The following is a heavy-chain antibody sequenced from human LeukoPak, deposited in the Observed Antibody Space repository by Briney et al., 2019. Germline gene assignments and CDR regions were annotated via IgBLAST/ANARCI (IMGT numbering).Heavy chain of an antibody. CDR2: INHSGST. CDR3: ARGDPTSTDV. J-gene: IGHJ6*04. Sequence: SETLSLTCAVYGGSFRGYYWSWIRQPPGKGLEWIGEINHSGSTNYNPSLKSRVTISVDTSKNQFSLKLSSVTAADTAVYYCARGDPTSTDVWGKGTTVTVSS. CDR1: GGSFRGYY. V-gene: IGHV4-34*01.